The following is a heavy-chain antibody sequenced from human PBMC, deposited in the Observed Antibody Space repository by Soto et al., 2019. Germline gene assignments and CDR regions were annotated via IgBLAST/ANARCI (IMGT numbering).Heavy chain of an antibody. D-gene: IGHD1-26*01. J-gene: IGHJ5*02. CDR3: ARSSGGNFGIIIEGTNWFAP. V-gene: IGHV1-46*01. Sequence: ASVKVSCKAPRDTFTSYYINWVRQAPGQGLEWMGVINPHGGSTAYAQKFKGRVTLTRDTSASTVYMEVSSLTSEETAMYYCARSSGGNFGIIIEGTNWFAPWGQGTLVTV. CDR2: INPHGGST. CDR1: RDTFTSYY.